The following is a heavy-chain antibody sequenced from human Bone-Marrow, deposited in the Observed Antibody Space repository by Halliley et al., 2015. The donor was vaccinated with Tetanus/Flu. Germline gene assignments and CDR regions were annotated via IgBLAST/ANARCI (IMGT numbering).Heavy chain of an antibody. J-gene: IGHJ6*02. CDR2: IYYSGTT. V-gene: IGHV4-31*03. Sequence: TLSLTCSVSGGSINSHDVYWSWIRQHPGKGLEWLGFIYYSGTTYYNLSLKSRVVVSIDTSKNQFSLKVNSVTAADTAVYYCAREGAGRAHFGMGVWGQGTTVIVSS. CDR1: GGSINSHDVY. CDR3: AREGAGRAHFGMGV. D-gene: IGHD3-10*01.